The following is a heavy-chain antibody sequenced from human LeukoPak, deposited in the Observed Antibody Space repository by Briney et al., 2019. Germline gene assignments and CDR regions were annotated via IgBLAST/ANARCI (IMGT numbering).Heavy chain of an antibody. D-gene: IGHD3-22*01. CDR1: GGSFSDYF. CDR2: ISHSGST. J-gene: IGHJ4*02. CDR3: VTYYYGSSAPKRNY. V-gene: IGHV4-34*01. Sequence: SETPSLTCAVYGGSFSDYFWSWIRQPPGKGLEWIGEISHSGSTTYNPSLRSRVTISGDTSKKQFSLKLSSVTAADTAVYYCVTYYYGSSAPKRNYWGQGILVTVSS.